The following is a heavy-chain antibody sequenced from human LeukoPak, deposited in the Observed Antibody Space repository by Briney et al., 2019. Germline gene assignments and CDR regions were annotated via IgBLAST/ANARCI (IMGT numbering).Heavy chain of an antibody. CDR3: ARSCSLGPDAFDI. V-gene: IGHV5-51*01. CDR2: IYPGDSDT. CDR1: GYSFTSFW. J-gene: IGHJ3*02. Sequence: GESLKISCKGFGYSFTSFWIGWVRQMPGKGLGWMGIIYPGDSDTRYSPSFQGQVTISADKSISTAYLQWSSLKASDKAMYYCARSCSLGPDAFDIWGQGTMVTVSS. D-gene: IGHD6-6*01.